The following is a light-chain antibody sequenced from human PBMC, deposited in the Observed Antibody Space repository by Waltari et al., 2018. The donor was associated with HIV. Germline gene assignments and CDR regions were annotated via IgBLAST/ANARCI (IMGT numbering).Light chain of an antibody. CDR1: SSNIGARFD. Sequence: QSVLTQPPSVSGAPGQTVTISCTGSSSNIGARFDVHWYQQIPGTAPKLLMYGNNRPAGVPDRFSCSKSGTSASLAITGLQAEDEADYYCQTYDSSLSGSVVFGGGTKLTVL. CDR3: QTYDSSLSGSVV. CDR2: GN. J-gene: IGLJ2*01. V-gene: IGLV1-40*01.